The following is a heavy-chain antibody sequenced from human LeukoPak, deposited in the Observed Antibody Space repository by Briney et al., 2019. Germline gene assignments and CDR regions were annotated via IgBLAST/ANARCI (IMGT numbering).Heavy chain of an antibody. Sequence: GESLKISCKGSGPPLTRYCRGWVRQLPGKGLEWMGIIYPRDSDARYSPSFQGQVTISVDKTISTAYLQWSSLKASDTAMYYCARGIYGPNGAFDIWGQGTMVTVSS. D-gene: IGHD4-17*01. CDR1: GPPLTRYC. J-gene: IGHJ3*02. CDR3: ARGIYGPNGAFDI. CDR2: IYPRDSDA. V-gene: IGHV5-51*01.